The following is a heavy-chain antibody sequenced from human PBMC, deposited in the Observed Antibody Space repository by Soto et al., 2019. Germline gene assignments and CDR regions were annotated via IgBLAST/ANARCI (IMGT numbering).Heavy chain of an antibody. J-gene: IGHJ4*02. D-gene: IGHD5-18*01. Sequence: PSETLSLTCTVSGGSISSGDYYWSWIRQPPGKGLEWIGYIYYSGSTYYNPSLKSRVTISVDTSKNQFSLKLSSVTAADTAVYYCASSTPRYSRTPENLDYWGQGTLVTVSS. V-gene: IGHV4-30-4*01. CDR2: IYYSGST. CDR3: ASSTPRYSRTPENLDY. CDR1: GGSISSGDYY.